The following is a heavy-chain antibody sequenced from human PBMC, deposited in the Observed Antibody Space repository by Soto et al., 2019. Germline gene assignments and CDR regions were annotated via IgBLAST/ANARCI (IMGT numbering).Heavy chain of an antibody. CDR3: AKGGDSSSWKNWFDP. J-gene: IGHJ5*02. Sequence: EVQLLDSGGGLVQPGGSLRLSCAASGFTFSNYAMTWVRQAPGKGLEWVSGISGSGSSIYYADSVKGRFTISRDNSKNTLYLQMNSLRAEDTAVYYCAKGGDSSSWKNWFDPWGQGTLVTVSS. CDR1: GFTFSNYA. CDR2: ISGSGSSI. V-gene: IGHV3-23*01. D-gene: IGHD6-13*01.